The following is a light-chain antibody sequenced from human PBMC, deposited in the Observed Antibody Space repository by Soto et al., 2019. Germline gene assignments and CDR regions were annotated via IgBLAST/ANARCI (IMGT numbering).Light chain of an antibody. Sequence: TQSPSTLSVSPGERATLSCRASQSLTTYLAWYQQKPDQAPRLLVYRASSRATGVPDRFSGSGSGTDFTLTISRLEPEDFVVYYCQQYDNLPRTFGQGTKVDIK. CDR3: QQYDNLPRT. V-gene: IGKV3-20*01. CDR2: RAS. CDR1: QSLTTY. J-gene: IGKJ2*01.